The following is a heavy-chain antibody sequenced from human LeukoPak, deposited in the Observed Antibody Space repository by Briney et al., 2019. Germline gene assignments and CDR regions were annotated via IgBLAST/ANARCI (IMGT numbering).Heavy chain of an antibody. D-gene: IGHD1-26*01. CDR1: GFTFDDYG. V-gene: IGHV3-20*04. CDR2: INWNGDST. J-gene: IGHJ3*02. CDR3: ARRGDSGSSRDDAFDI. Sequence: GGSLRLSCAASGFTFDDYGMTWVRQAPGKGLEWVSGINWNGDSTGYADSVKGRFTISRDNARNSLYLQMNSLRAEDTALYYCARRGDSGSSRDDAFDIWGQGTMVTVSS.